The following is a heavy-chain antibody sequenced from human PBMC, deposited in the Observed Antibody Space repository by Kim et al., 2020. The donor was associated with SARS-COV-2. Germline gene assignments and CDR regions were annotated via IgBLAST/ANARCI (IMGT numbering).Heavy chain of an antibody. CDR3: AKVIGIMVRGVTPFFDY. V-gene: IGHV3-23*01. J-gene: IGHJ4*02. CDR1: GFTFSSYA. Sequence: GGSLRLSCAASGFTFSSYAMSWVRQAPGKGLEWVSAISGGGGSTYYADSVKGRFTISRDNSKNTLYLQMNSLRAEDTAVYFCAKVIGIMVRGVTPFFDYWGQGTLVTVSS. CDR2: ISGGGGST. D-gene: IGHD3-10*01.